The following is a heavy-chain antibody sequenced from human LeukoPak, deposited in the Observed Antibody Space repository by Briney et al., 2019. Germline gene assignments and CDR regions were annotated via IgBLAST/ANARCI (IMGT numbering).Heavy chain of an antibody. V-gene: IGHV3-9*01. D-gene: IGHD3-10*02. CDR3: AELGITMIGGV. CDR2: ISYGSETI. CDR1: GFPFDEHA. J-gene: IGHJ6*04. Sequence: GGSLRLSCAASGFPFDEHAMHWVRHAPGKGMEWVSGISYGSETIGYVVSVKGRFTISRDNVRKSLYLQMNSLRAEDTAVYYCAELGITMIGGVWGKGTTVTISS.